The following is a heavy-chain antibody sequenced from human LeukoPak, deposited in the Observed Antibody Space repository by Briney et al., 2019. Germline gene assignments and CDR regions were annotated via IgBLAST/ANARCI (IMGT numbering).Heavy chain of an antibody. Sequence: GSLRLSCEVSGFTFSSYHMNWVRQPPGKALEWIGNIFYSGSTYYSPSLKSRVTISLDTSRNQFSLKLNSVTAADTAVYYCAKSNGYGLIDIWGQGTMVTVSS. CDR2: IFYSGST. J-gene: IGHJ3*02. CDR1: GFTFSSYH. CDR3: AKSNGYGLIDI. D-gene: IGHD3-22*01. V-gene: IGHV4-59*12.